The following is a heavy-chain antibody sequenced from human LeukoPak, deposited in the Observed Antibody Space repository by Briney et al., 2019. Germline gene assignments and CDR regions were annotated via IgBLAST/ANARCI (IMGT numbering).Heavy chain of an antibody. CDR3: ARAPPDGYNSGFDY. Sequence: SETLSLTCTVSGGSISSYYWSWIRQPPGKGLEWIGYIYYSGSTSYNPSLKSRVTISVDTSKNQFSLKLSSVTAADTAVYYCARAPPDGYNSGFDYWGQGTLVTVSS. D-gene: IGHD5-24*01. J-gene: IGHJ4*02. CDR2: IYYSGST. CDR1: GGSISSYY. V-gene: IGHV4-59*08.